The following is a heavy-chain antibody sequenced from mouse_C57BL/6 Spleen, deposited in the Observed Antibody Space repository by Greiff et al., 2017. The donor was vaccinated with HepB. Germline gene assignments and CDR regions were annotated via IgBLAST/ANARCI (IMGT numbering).Heavy chain of an antibody. Sequence: EVQLQQSGPELVKPEASVKISCKASGYTFTDYYMNWVKQSHGKSLEWIGDINPNNGGTSYNQKFKGKATLTVDKSSSTAYMELRSLTSEDSAVYYCARMDIYYDYDRAYWGQGTLVTVSA. J-gene: IGHJ3*01. D-gene: IGHD2-4*01. V-gene: IGHV1-26*01. CDR1: GYTFTDYY. CDR3: ARMDIYYDYDRAY. CDR2: INPNNGGT.